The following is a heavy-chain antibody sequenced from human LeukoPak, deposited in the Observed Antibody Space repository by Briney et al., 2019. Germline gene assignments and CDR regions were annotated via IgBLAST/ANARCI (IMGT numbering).Heavy chain of an antibody. Sequence: SETLSLTCTVAGGSVSSSYWSWIRQPPGKGLEWIGYIYYSGSNNYNPSRKSRVTISVSTSKIQFSLKLSSVTAADTAVYYCARVLGAYCSGGSCYSSWYFDLWGRGTLVTVSS. V-gene: IGHV4-59*02. CDR2: IYYSGSN. D-gene: IGHD2-15*01. J-gene: IGHJ2*01. CDR1: GGSVSSSY. CDR3: ARVLGAYCSGGSCYSSWYFDL.